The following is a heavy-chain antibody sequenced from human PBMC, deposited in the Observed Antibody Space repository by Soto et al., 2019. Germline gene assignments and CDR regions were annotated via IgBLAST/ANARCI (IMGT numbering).Heavy chain of an antibody. CDR3: ARVPAGGVRDAFDI. D-gene: IGHD3-16*01. Sequence: LRLSCAASGFTFSSYSMNWVRQAPGKGLEWVSSISSSSSYIYYADSVKGRFTISRDNAKNSLYLQMNSLRAEDTAVYYCARVPAGGVRDAFDIWGQGTMVTVSS. V-gene: IGHV3-21*01. CDR1: GFTFSSYS. CDR2: ISSSSSYI. J-gene: IGHJ3*02.